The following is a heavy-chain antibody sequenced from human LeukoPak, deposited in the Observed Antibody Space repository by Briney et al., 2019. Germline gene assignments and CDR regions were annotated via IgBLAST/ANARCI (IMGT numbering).Heavy chain of an antibody. J-gene: IGHJ4*02. CDR2: IIPIFGTA. D-gene: IGHD4-17*01. V-gene: IGHV1-69*01. CDR3: ARDRDYGDYNTQDLFVY. CDR1: GGTFSSYA. Sequence: PGASVKVSCKASGGTFSSYAISWVRQAPGQGLEWMGGIIPIFGTANYAQKFQGRVTITADESTSTAYMELSSLRSDDTAVYYCARDRDYGDYNTQDLFVYWGQGTLVTVSS.